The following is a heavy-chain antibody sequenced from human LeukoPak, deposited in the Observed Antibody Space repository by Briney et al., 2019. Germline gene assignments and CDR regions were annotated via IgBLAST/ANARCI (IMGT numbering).Heavy chain of an antibody. CDR1: GSTSSSYS. J-gene: IGHJ4*02. Sequence: GGSLRLSCAASGSTSSSYSMNWVRQAPGKGLEWVSSISSSSDHIAYADSVKGRFTISRDNAKNALYLQVNSLRAEDTAVYYCARGVVPAAFDYWGQGTLVTVSS. CDR2: ISSSSDHI. CDR3: ARGVVPAAFDY. D-gene: IGHD2-2*01. V-gene: IGHV3-21*01.